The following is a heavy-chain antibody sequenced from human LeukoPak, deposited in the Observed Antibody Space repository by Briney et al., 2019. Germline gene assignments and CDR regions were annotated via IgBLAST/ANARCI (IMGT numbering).Heavy chain of an antibody. CDR2: IKQDGSEK. V-gene: IGHV3-7*01. J-gene: IGHJ5*02. CDR1: GFTISSYW. Sequence: PGGSLRLSCAASGFTISSYWMSWVRQAPGKGLEWVANIKQDGSEKYYVDSVKGRFTISRDNAKNSLYLQMNSQRAEDTAVYYCAREDKVVPAALGPYNWFDPWGQGTLVTVSS. CDR3: AREDKVVPAALGPYNWFDP. D-gene: IGHD2-2*01.